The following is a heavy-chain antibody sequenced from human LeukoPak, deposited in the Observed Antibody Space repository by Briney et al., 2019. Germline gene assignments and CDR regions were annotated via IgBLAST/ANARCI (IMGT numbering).Heavy chain of an antibody. D-gene: IGHD4-17*01. CDR1: GFTFSSYA. V-gene: IGHV3-23*01. J-gene: IGHJ6*03. CDR2: ISGSGGST. CDR3: ARSTTHPYYNYMDV. Sequence: PGGSLRLSCAASGFTFSSYAMSWVRQAPGKGLEWVSAISGSGGSTYYADSVKGRFTISRDNAKNTLYLQMNSLRVEDTAVYYCARSTTHPYYNYMDVWGKGTTVTLSS.